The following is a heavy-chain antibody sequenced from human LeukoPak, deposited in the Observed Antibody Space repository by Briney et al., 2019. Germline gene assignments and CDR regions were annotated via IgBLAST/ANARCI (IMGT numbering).Heavy chain of an antibody. CDR1: GGTFSSYA. CDR2: IIPIFGTA. J-gene: IGHJ4*02. V-gene: IGHV1-69*13. CDR3: ARERRAYSSGWTLMTYFDY. D-gene: IGHD6-19*01. Sequence: SVKVSCKASGGTFSSYAISWVRQAPGQGLEWMGGIIPIFGTANYAQKFQGRVTITADESTSTAYMELSSLRSEDTAVYYCARERRAYSSGWTLMTYFDYWGQGTLVTVSS.